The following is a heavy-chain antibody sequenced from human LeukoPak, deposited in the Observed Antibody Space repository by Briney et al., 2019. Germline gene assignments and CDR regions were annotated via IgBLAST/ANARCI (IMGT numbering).Heavy chain of an antibody. D-gene: IGHD2-2*01. J-gene: IGHJ6*03. CDR3: AQVYCSSSNCHDCYYYMDV. CDR1: SPILRRDY. V-gene: IGHV3-53*01. Sequence: GGSLTLSCPAFSPILRRDYAGWVRQAPGKGLEWVSVIYSGGSTYYADSVKGRFTNSRDNSKNTLYLQMNSLKAEDTAGYYCAQVYCSSSNCHDCYYYMDVWGKGTTVTVSS. CDR2: IYSGGST.